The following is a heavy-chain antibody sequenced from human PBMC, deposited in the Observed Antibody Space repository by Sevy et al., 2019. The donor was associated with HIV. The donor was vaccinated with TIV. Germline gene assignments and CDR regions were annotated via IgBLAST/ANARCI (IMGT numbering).Heavy chain of an antibody. CDR1: GFTLSTYA. V-gene: IGHV3-23*01. D-gene: IGHD3-22*01. Sequence: GGSLRLSCRASGFTLSTYAMNWIRQAPGKGLEWVSGSGGNGFSAYYPDSVKGRFTISRGNSKNTLYLEMNSLRAEDTAVYYCTKGHFYDTSGYYVLDAFDFWGQGTMVTVSS. CDR2: SGGNGFSA. CDR3: TKGHFYDTSGYYVLDAFDF. J-gene: IGHJ3*01.